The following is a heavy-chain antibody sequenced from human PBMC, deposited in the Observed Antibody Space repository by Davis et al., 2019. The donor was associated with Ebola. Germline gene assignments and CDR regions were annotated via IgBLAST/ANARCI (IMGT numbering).Heavy chain of an antibody. CDR3: ARRVGYSRMDV. CDR1: GYSFNTYW. Sequence: GESLKISCKGSGYSFNTYWLGWVRQMPGKGLEWMGLIYPGDSDTIYSPSFQGQVTISADKSISTAYLQWSSLKASDTAMYYCARRVGYSRMDVWGQGTAVTVSS. CDR2: IYPGDSDT. J-gene: IGHJ6*02. D-gene: IGHD1-26*01. V-gene: IGHV5-51*01.